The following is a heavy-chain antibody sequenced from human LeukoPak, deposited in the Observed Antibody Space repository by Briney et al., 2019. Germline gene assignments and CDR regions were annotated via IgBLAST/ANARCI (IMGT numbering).Heavy chain of an antibody. V-gene: IGHV4-38-2*01. CDR2: MYHSGST. Sequence: SETLSLTCAVSGYSISSGYYWGWIRQPPGKGLEWIGSMYHSGSTYYNPSLKSRVTISADTSENQFSLKLTSVTAADTAVYFCARHRLSTTSGYAFDYMDVWGKGTTVTVSS. J-gene: IGHJ6*03. CDR3: ARHRLSTTSGYAFDYMDV. CDR1: GYSISSGYY. D-gene: IGHD5-12*01.